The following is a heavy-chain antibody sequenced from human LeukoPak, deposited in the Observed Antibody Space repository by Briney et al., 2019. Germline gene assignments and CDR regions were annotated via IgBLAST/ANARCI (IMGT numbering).Heavy chain of an antibody. CDR3: ARGGSYHFDY. D-gene: IGHD1-26*01. V-gene: IGHV4-59*01. Sequence: PSGTLSLTCTVSGASISNYYWSWIRQPPGKGLEWIGYIYYIGSANYSPSLKSRVTISVDTSKNQFSLKLSSVTAADTAVYYCARGGSYHFDYWGQGTLVTVSS. J-gene: IGHJ4*02. CDR1: GASISNYY. CDR2: IYYIGSA.